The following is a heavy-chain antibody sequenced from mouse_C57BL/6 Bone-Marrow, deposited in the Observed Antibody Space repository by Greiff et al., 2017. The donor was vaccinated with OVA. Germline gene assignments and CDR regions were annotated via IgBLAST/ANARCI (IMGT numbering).Heavy chain of an antibody. CDR2: ISRGGDYI. CDR3: TREVYGGDY. Sequence: EVQLVESGAGLVKPGGSLKLSCAASGFTFSSYAMSWVRQTPEQRLEWVAYISRGGDYIYYADTVKGRATVTIDNARNTLYLQLSSLKSEDTAMYYCTREVYGGDYWGKGTTLTVSS. J-gene: IGHJ2*01. V-gene: IGHV5-9-1*02. D-gene: IGHD1-1*01. CDR1: GFTFSSYA.